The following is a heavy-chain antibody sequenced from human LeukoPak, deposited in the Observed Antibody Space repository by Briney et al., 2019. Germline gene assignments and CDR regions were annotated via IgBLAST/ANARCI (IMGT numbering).Heavy chain of an antibody. V-gene: IGHV3-33*01. CDR2: IWYDGSNK. CDR3: ARDPNYYDSSGCDY. Sequence: GRSLRLSCAASGFTFSSYDMHWVRQAPGKGLEWVAVIWYDGSNKYYADSVKGRFTISRDNSKNTLYLQMNSLRAEDTAVYYCARDPNYYDSSGCDYWGQGTLVTVSS. CDR1: GFTFSSYD. D-gene: IGHD3-22*01. J-gene: IGHJ4*02.